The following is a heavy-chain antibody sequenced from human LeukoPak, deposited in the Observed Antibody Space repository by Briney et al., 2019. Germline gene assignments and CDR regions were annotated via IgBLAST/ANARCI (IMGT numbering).Heavy chain of an antibody. CDR2: INPNSGGT. J-gene: IGHJ4*02. CDR1: GYTFTGYY. D-gene: IGHD2-15*01. V-gene: IGHV1-2*02. Sequence: GASVKVSCKASGYTFTGYYMHWVRQAPGQGLEWMGWINPNSGGTNYAQKFQGRVTMTRDTSISTAYMELSRLRSDDTAVYYCAGHHCSGGSCYFDYRGQGTLVTVSS. CDR3: AGHHCSGGSCYFDY.